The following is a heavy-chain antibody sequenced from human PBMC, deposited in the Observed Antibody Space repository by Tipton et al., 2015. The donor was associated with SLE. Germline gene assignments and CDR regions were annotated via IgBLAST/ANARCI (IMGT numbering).Heavy chain of an antibody. Sequence: QVQLVQSGAEVKKPGASVKVSCKASGYTFTSYDINWVRQATGQGLEWMGWMNPNSGNTGYAQKFQGRVTMTRNTSISTAYMELSSLRSEDTAVYYCARDTIFGVVPPNAFDIWGQGTMVTVSS. J-gene: IGHJ3*02. V-gene: IGHV1-8*01. CDR3: ARDTIFGVVPPNAFDI. CDR2: MNPNSGNT. D-gene: IGHD3-3*01. CDR1: GYTFTSYD.